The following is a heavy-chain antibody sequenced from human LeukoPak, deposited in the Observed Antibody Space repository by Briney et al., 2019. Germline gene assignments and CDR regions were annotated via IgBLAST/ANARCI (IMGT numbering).Heavy chain of an antibody. Sequence: GGSLRLSCAASGFTFSSYAMSWVRQAPGKGLEWVSAISGSGGSTYYADSVKGRFTISRDNSKNTLYLQMNSLRAEDTAVYYCATPLCDYVWGSYRYWGQGTLVTVSS. CDR1: GFTFSSYA. CDR3: ATPLCDYVWGSYRY. J-gene: IGHJ4*02. V-gene: IGHV3-23*01. D-gene: IGHD3-16*02. CDR2: ISGSGGST.